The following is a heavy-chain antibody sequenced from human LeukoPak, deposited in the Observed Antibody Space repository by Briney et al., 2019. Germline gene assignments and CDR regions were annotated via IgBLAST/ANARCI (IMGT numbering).Heavy chain of an antibody. CDR3: AKDQYDSGLFDY. V-gene: IGHV3-23*01. CDR2: ISGSGGST. CDR1: GFTFSSYA. Sequence: EPGGSLRLSCAASGFTFSSYAMSWVRQAPGKGLEWVSAISGSGGSTYYADSAKGRFTISRDNSKNTLYLQMNSLRAEDTAVYYCAKDQYDSGLFDYWGQGTLVTVSS. J-gene: IGHJ4*02. D-gene: IGHD3-22*01.